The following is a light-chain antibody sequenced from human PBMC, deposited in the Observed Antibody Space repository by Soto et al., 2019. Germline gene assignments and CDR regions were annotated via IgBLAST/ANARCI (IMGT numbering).Light chain of an antibody. V-gene: IGLV2-14*01. CDR3: TSYASGSSNVV. CDR1: SSDIGGYDY. J-gene: IGLJ2*01. Sequence: QSALTQPASVSGSPGQSITLSCTGTSSDIGGYDYVSWDQRHPGKAPKLIIYDVNNRPSGVSNRFSGSKSGNTASLTISGLQAEDEADYYCTSYASGSSNVVFGGGTKLTVL. CDR2: DVN.